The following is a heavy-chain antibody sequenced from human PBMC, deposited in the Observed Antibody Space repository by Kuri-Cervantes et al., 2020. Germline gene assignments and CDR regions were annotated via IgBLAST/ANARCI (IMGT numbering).Heavy chain of an antibody. CDR1: GFTFSSYW. Sequence: GESLKISCAASGFTFSSYWMSWVRQAPGKGLEWVANIKQDGSEKYYVDSVKGRFTISRDNAKNSLYLQMNSLRAEDTAVYYCARSRWLRLKGWLDYWGQGTLVTVSS. J-gene: IGHJ4*02. CDR3: ARSRWLRLKGWLDY. CDR2: IKQDGSEK. D-gene: IGHD5-12*01. V-gene: IGHV3-7*05.